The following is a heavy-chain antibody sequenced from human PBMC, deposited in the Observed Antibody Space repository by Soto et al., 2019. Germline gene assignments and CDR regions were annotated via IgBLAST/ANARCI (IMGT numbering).Heavy chain of an antibody. CDR2: TYYRSKWNY. CDR1: GNSVSNKGAT. CDR3: ARDPTDFNSGIDC. D-gene: IGHD1-26*01. V-gene: IGHV6-1*01. J-gene: IGHJ4*02. Sequence: QTILLTCAISGNSVSNKGATWHRVRLSPSKGLEWLGRTYYRSKWNYDYAISVKSRISINPDTSKNQFSLQLNSVTPEDTAVYYGARDPTDFNSGIDCRGQGTVVTVAS.